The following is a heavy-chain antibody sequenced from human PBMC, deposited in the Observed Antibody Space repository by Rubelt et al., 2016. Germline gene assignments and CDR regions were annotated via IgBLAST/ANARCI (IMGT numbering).Heavy chain of an antibody. J-gene: IGHJ4*02. D-gene: IGHD3-10*01. CDR1: GFTFSSSW. Sequence: GGGVAQPGGSLRLSCAASGFTFSSSWMHWVRQVPGKGLAGVSHMSSDGSVTTYADSVKGRFTISRDNAKNTLYLQMNSLRAEDTAVYYCARDNYGSIDHWGQGTLVTVSS. V-gene: IGHV3-74*01. CDR3: ARDNYGSIDH. CDR2: MSSDGSVT.